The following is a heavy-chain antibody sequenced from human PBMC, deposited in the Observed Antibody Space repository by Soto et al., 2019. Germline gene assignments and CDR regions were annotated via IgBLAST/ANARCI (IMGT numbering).Heavy chain of an antibody. CDR1: GFTVSSNY. Sequence: EVQLVESGGGLIQPGGSLRLSCAASGFTVSSNYMSWVRQAPGKGLEWVSVIYSGGSTYYADSVKGRFTISRDNSKNTLYLQMNSLRAEDTAVYYCAREYYYDSRGYSADYWGQGTLVTVSS. CDR2: IYSGGST. D-gene: IGHD3-22*01. V-gene: IGHV3-53*01. CDR3: AREYYYDSRGYSADY. J-gene: IGHJ4*02.